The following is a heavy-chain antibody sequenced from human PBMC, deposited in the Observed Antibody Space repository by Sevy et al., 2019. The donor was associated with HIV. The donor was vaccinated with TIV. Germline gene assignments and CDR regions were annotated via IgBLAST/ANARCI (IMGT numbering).Heavy chain of an antibody. D-gene: IGHD4-17*01. V-gene: IGHV3-48*03. CDR2: ISSSGSRI. CDR1: GFSFSNYE. J-gene: IGHJ4*02. Sequence: GGSLRLSCAASGFSFSNYEMNWVRQAPGKGLEWISYISSSGSRIYYAASVRGRFIISRDNAKNSRYLQMSSLRAEDTAVYYCARDLPPSATTVAHFDFWGQGTLVTVSS. CDR3: ARDLPPSATTVAHFDF.